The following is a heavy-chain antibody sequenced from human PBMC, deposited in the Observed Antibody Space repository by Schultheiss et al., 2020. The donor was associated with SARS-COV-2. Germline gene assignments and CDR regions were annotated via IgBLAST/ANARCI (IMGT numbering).Heavy chain of an antibody. J-gene: IGHJ4*02. D-gene: IGHD1-26*01. CDR3: ARGAIPSGSYFNPLDY. CDR1: GFTFSGFA. V-gene: IGHV3-23*01. Sequence: GGSLRLSCAASGFTFSGFAMSWVRQAPGKGLEWVSAISGSGGSTYYADSVKGRFTISRDNSKNTLYLQMNSLRSEDTAVYYCARGAIPSGSYFNPLDYWGQGTLVTVSS. CDR2: ISGSGGST.